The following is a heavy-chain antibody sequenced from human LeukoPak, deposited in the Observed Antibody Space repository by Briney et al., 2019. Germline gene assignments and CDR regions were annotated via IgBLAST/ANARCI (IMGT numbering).Heavy chain of an antibody. V-gene: IGHV3-49*04. Sequence: PGRSLRLSCTASGFTFGDYAMSWVRQAPGKGLEWVGFIRSKTYGGTTEYAASVKGRFTISRDDSKSIAYLQMNGLKTEDTAVYFCTRNLRGAAAYYNMDVWGKGTTVTVSS. D-gene: IGHD6-13*01. CDR3: TRNLRGAAAYYNMDV. CDR2: IRSKTYGGTT. J-gene: IGHJ6*03. CDR1: GFTFGDYA.